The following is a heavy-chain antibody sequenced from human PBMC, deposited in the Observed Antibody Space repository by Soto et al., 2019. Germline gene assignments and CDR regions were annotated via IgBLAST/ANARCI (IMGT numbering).Heavy chain of an antibody. CDR3: ARGPTGWSGYVC. V-gene: IGHV3-74*01. Sequence: EVQLVESGGVLVQPGGSLRISCVASGFTFRSSWMHWVRQAPGKGLVWVSRINSDATTKNYAEYAKGRFTIARDNAENTHYLQMHSLTAEDTAVYYSARGPTGWSGYVCWGQGTLLTVSS. CDR1: GFTFRSSW. J-gene: IGHJ4*02. D-gene: IGHD6-19*01. CDR2: INSDATTK.